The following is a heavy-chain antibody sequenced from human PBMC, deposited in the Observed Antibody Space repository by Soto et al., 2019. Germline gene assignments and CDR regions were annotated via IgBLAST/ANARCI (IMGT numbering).Heavy chain of an antibody. CDR2: ISGSGGKT. Sequence: EVHLLESGGGLVQPGGSLRLACAASGFTFSNYGMTWVRQAPGRGLEWVSAISGSGGKTFYADSLKGRFSISRDNSKNTLFLQMNSPRAGETAVSYCATSSSAYEREAPGHWGQGTMVTVSS. CDR3: ATSSSAYEREAPGH. J-gene: IGHJ4*02. V-gene: IGHV3-23*01. D-gene: IGHD6-6*01. CDR1: GFTFSNYG.